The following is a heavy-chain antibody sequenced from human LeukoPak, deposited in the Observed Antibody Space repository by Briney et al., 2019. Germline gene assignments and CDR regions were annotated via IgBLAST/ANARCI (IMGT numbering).Heavy chain of an antibody. CDR1: GFTFSSYA. CDR3: AKDQAPIYYYDSSGYFEIWARGPDPYYFDY. J-gene: IGHJ4*02. V-gene: IGHV3-23*01. D-gene: IGHD3-22*01. CDR2: ISGSGGST. Sequence: PGGSLRLSCAASGFTFSSYAMSWVRQAPGKGLEWVSAISGSGGSTYYADSVKGRFTISRDNSKNTLYLQMNSLRAEDTAVYYCAKDQAPIYYYDSSGYFEIWARGPDPYYFDYWGQGTLVTVSS.